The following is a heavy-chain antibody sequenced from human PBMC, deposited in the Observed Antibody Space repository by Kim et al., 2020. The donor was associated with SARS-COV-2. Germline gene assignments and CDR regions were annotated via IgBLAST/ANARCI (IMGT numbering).Heavy chain of an antibody. CDR1: GGSFSGYY. J-gene: IGHJ4*02. D-gene: IGHD2-15*01. V-gene: IGHV4-34*01. CDR3: ARARYCSGGSCYPASFDY. CDR2: INHSGST. Sequence: SETLSLTCAVYGGSFSGYYWSWIRQPPGKGLEWIGEINHSGSTNYNPSLKSRVTISVDTSKNQFSLKLSSVTAADTAVYYCARARYCSGGSCYPASFDYWGQGTLVTVSS.